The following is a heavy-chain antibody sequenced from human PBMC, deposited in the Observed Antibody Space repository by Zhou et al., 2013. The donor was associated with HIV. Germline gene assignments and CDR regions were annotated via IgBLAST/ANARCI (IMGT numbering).Heavy chain of an antibody. CDR3: APQSASGAYSY. D-gene: IGHD1-26*01. CDR2: IIPIFATA. J-gene: IGHJ4*02. Sequence: QVQLVQSGAEVKKPGSSVKVSCKASGGTFSSYTINWVRQAPGQGLEWMGGIIPIFATANYAQKFQGRVTITTDESTTTAYMELSSLTSEDTAVYYCAPQSASGAYSYWGQGTLVTVSS. CDR1: GGTFSSYT. V-gene: IGHV1-69*05.